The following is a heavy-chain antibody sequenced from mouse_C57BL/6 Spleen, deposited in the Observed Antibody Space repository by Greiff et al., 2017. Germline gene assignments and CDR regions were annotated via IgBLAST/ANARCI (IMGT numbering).Heavy chain of an antibody. CDR3: ARSNWDDSLAY. D-gene: IGHD4-1*01. CDR1: GYTFTSYW. J-gene: IGHJ3*01. Sequence: QVQLQQSGAELVKPGASVKLSCKASGYTFTSYWMHWVKQRPGQGLEWIGMIHPNSGSTNYNEKFKSKATLTVDKSSSTAYMQLSSLTSEDSAVYYCARSNWDDSLAYWGQGTLVTVSA. CDR2: IHPNSGST. V-gene: IGHV1-64*01.